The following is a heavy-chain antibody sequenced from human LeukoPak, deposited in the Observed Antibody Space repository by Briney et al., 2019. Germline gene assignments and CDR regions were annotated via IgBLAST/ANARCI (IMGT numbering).Heavy chain of an antibody. CDR3: AKDRMGDIVVVPAAIRFDP. J-gene: IGHJ5*02. CDR1: GFTFSSYG. CDR2: IRYDGSNK. D-gene: IGHD2-2*01. Sequence: GGSLRLSCAASGFTFSSYGMHWVRQAPGKGLEWVAFIRYDGSNKYYADSVKGRFTISRDNSKNTLYLQMNSLRAEDTAVYYCAKDRMGDIVVVPAAIRFDPSGQGTLVTVSS. V-gene: IGHV3-30*02.